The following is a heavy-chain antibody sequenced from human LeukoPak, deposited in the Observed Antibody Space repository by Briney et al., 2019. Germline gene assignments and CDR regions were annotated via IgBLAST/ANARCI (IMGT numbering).Heavy chain of an antibody. CDR1: GFTFSSYS. J-gene: IGHJ6*02. Sequence: GGSLRLSCAASGFTFSSYSMYWVRQAPGKGLEWVSSISSSSSYIYYADSVKGRFTISRDNAKNSLYLQMNSLRAEDTAVYYCARDRYCSSTSCPNYYGMDVWGQGTTVTVSS. D-gene: IGHD2-2*01. CDR3: ARDRYCSSTSCPNYYGMDV. V-gene: IGHV3-21*01. CDR2: ISSSSSYI.